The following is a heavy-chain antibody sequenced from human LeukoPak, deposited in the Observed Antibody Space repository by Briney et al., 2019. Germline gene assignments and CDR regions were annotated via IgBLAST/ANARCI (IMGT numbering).Heavy chain of an antibody. J-gene: IGHJ4*02. D-gene: IGHD6-19*01. CDR1: GFTLGHHW. CDR3: ARGGWSLDY. V-gene: IGHV3-7*04. CDR2: IKQDGSAK. Sequence: GGSLRLSCEAYGFTLGHHWMTWVRQAPGKGLEWVAYIKQDGSAKDYVDSVKGRFTISRDNSKNSLYLQMNSLRAEDTAVYYCARGGWSLDYWGQGTLVTVSS.